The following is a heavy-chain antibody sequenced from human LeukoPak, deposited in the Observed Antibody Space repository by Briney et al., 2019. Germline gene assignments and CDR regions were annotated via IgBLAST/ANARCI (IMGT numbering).Heavy chain of an antibody. CDR3: ARVAGYSYAFPYFDY. Sequence: SETLSLTCAVYGGSFSGYYWSWIRQPPGKGLEWIGEINHSGSTNYNPSLKSRVTISVDTSKNQFSLKLSSVTAADTAVYYCARVAGYSYAFPYFDYWGRGTLVTVSA. D-gene: IGHD5-18*01. V-gene: IGHV4-34*01. CDR1: GGSFSGYY. J-gene: IGHJ4*02. CDR2: INHSGST.